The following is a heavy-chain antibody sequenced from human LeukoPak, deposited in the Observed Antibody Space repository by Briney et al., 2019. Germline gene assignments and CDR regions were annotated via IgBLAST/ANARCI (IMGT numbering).Heavy chain of an antibody. CDR3: ARDLHIVVVPAAIGY. J-gene: IGHJ4*02. CDR2: IKQDGSEK. V-gene: IGHV3-7*01. CDR1: GFTFSSYW. Sequence: PGGSLRLSCAASGFTFSSYWMSWVRQAPGKGLEWVANIKQDGSEKYYVDSVKGRFTISRDNAKNSLYLQMNSLRAEDTAVYYCARDLHIVVVPAAIGYWGQGTLVTVSS. D-gene: IGHD2-2*01.